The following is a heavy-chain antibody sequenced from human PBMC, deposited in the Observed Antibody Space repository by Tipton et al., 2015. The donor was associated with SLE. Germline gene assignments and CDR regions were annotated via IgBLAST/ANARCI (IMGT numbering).Heavy chain of an antibody. CDR1: GFTFSSYE. CDR2: ISGSGGST. V-gene: IGHV3-23*01. J-gene: IGHJ4*02. D-gene: IGHD6-19*01. CDR3: ARDPNSIAVAGSEYYFDY. Sequence: SLRLSCAASGFTFSSYEMNWVRQAPGKGLEWVSAISGSGGSTYYADSVKGRFTISRDNSKNTLYLQMNSLRAEDTAVYYCARDPNSIAVAGSEYYFDYWGQGTLVTVSS.